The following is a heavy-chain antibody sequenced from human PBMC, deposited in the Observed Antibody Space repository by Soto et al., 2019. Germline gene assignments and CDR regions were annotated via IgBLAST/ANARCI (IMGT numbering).Heavy chain of an antibody. CDR1: GFTFTSYG. Sequence: EVQLVESGGGLVQPGGSLRLSCTASGFTFTSYGMNWVRQAPGKGLEWISYISYGSSTIYYADSVKGRFTISRDNDKNSLYLQMTSLRDEDSAVYYCARGKYTYGTDYWGQGTLVTVSS. V-gene: IGHV3-48*02. CDR3: ARGKYTYGTDY. CDR2: ISYGSSTI. J-gene: IGHJ4*02. D-gene: IGHD5-18*01.